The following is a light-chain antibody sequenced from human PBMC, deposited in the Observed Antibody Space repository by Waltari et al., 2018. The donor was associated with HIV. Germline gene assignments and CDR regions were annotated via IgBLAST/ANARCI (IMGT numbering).Light chain of an antibody. J-gene: IGLJ3*02. V-gene: IGLV2-14*03. CDR3: SSYTSTNTLERV. CDR1: STDIGGYNY. CDR2: EVN. Sequence: QSALTQPASVSGSPGQSITISCTGTSTDIGGYNYVSWYQQHPGTVPKLMIYEVNNRPSGVPNRFPGSKSGNTASLTISGLQAEDEADYYCSSYTSTNTLERVFGGGTKLTVL.